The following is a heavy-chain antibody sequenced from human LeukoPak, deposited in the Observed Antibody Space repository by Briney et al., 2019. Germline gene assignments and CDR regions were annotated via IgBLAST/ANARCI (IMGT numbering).Heavy chain of an antibody. V-gene: IGHV1-3*01. J-gene: IGHJ4*02. Sequence: ASVKVSCKTSGYTLINYAINWGRQAPGQRPEWMGWINAGNGNTKYSQKFQGRVTITRDTSASTAYMELSSLRSEDTAVYYCARGPRAAADDYWGQGTLVTVSS. CDR2: INAGNGNT. CDR3: ARGPRAAADDY. CDR1: GYTLINYA. D-gene: IGHD6-13*01.